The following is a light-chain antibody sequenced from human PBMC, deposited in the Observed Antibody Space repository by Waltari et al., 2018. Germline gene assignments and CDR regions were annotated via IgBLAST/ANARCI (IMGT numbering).Light chain of an antibody. CDR2: WAS. J-gene: IGKJ4*01. V-gene: IGKV4-1*01. CDR1: HSVLYPSINTKY. Sequence: DIVMTQSPDTLTVSLAERATINCKTSHSVLYPSINTKYLGWYQQKPGQPPKLLISWASTRDSGVPDRFIGSGSGTDFTLTINSLQAEDVAVYYCQQYFTSPSLTFGGGTKVEI. CDR3: QQYFTSPSLT.